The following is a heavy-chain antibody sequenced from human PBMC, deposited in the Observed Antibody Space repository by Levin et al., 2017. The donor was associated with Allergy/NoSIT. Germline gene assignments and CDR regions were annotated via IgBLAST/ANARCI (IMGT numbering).Heavy chain of an antibody. J-gene: IGHJ5*02. CDR1: GGSFSGYY. Sequence: PSETLSLTCAVYGGSFSGYYWSWIRQPPGKGLEWIGEINHSGSTNYNPSLKSRVTISVDTSKNQFSLKLSSVTAADTAVYYCARGVGVAAAGTGGWFDPWGQGTLVTVSS. V-gene: IGHV4-34*01. D-gene: IGHD6-13*01. CDR3: ARGVGVAAAGTGGWFDP. CDR2: INHSGST.